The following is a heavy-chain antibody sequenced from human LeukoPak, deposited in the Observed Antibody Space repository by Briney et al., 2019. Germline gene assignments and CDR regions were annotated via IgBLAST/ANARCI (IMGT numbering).Heavy chain of an antibody. J-gene: IGHJ5*02. CDR1: GYTFTSYG. CDR2: ISAYNGNT. CDR3: ARANYDFWSGNWFDP. D-gene: IGHD3-3*01. Sequence: GASVRVSCKASGYTFTSYGISWVRQAPGQGLEWMGWISAYNGNTNYAQKLQGRVTMTTDTSTSTAYMELRSLRSEDTAVYYCARANYDFWSGNWFDPWGQGTLVTVSS. V-gene: IGHV1-18*01.